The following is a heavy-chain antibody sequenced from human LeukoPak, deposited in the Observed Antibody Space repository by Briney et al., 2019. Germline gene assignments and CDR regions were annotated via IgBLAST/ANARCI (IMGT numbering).Heavy chain of an antibody. CDR2: IYYSGST. D-gene: IGHD5-24*01. CDR1: GGSLSSGDYY. CDR3: AIDGYKSY. V-gene: IGHV4-30-4*01. Sequence: SETLSLTCTVSGGSLSSGDYYWSWISHPPGTGLEWIGYIYYSGSTYYNPSLKSRVTISVDTSKNQFSLKLSSVTAADTAVYYCAIDGYKSYWGQGTLVTVSS. J-gene: IGHJ4*02.